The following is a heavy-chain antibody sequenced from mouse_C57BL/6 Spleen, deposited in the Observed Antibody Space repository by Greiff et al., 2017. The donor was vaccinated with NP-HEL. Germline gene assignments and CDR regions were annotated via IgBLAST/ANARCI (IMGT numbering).Heavy chain of an antibody. CDR1: GYTFTDYE. V-gene: IGHV1-15*01. CDR3: TRRGEFITTVVALYYFDY. Sequence: QVQLKQSGAELVRPGASVTLSCKASGYTFTDYEMHWVKQTPVHGLEWIGAIDPETGGTAYNQKFKGKAILTADKSSSTAYMELRSLTSEDSAVYYCTRRGEFITTVVALYYFDYWGQGTTLTVSS. J-gene: IGHJ2*01. CDR2: IDPETGGT. D-gene: IGHD1-1*01.